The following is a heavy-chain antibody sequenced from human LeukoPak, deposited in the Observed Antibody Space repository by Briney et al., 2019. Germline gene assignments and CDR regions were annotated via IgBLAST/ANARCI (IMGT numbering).Heavy chain of an antibody. D-gene: IGHD5-24*01. CDR3: ARERDGRFFDY. Sequence: GGSLRLSCEVSGLIFRSYWMSWVRQAPGKRLERVANINQEGSEKYFEDSVKGRFTISRDNAKNSLHLQMNTLRAEDTAVYYCARERDGRFFDYWGQGTLVTVSS. CDR1: GLIFRSYW. V-gene: IGHV3-7*01. J-gene: IGHJ4*02. CDR2: INQEGSEK.